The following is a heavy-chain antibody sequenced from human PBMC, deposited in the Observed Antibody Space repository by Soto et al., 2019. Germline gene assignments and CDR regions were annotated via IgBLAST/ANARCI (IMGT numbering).Heavy chain of an antibody. CDR1: GDSIRSRYD. Sequence: SGTLRLSNTFYGDSIRSRYDFGCIHPPPGKGVEWIGSIYHSGSTYYSPSLKSRVTISVDTSKNQFSLKLSSVTAADTAVYYCARVCKGGPAAIRRGNWLEPWGQGNRVTVS. D-gene: IGHD2-2*02. CDR3: ARVCKGGPAAIRRGNWLEP. V-gene: IGHV4-38-2*02. CDR2: IYHSGST. J-gene: IGHJ5*02.